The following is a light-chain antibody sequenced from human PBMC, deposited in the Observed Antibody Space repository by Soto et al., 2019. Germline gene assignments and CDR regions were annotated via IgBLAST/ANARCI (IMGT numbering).Light chain of an antibody. CDR3: HQYGGWPRT. CDR1: QSISSN. V-gene: IGKV3-15*01. CDR2: GAS. Sequence: EIVMTQSPATLSVSPGEGVTLSCRASQSISSNLAWYQQKPGQAPSLLFYGASTRASGVPARFSGSGSGTEFTLTISSLQSEDFAVYYCHQYGGWPRTFGQGTKVDNK. J-gene: IGKJ1*01.